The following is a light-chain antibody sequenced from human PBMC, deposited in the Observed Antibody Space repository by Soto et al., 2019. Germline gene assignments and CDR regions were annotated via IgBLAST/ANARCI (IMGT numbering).Light chain of an antibody. Sequence: DIQMTQSPSSLSASVGDRVTITCRASQSISSYLNWYHQKPGKAPKLLISAASSLQPGVPSRFSGRGSGTDFTLTISGLHREDFATYYCQQSYSTPRTFGGGTKVEMK. V-gene: IGKV1-39*01. J-gene: IGKJ4*01. CDR1: QSISSY. CDR2: AAS. CDR3: QQSYSTPRT.